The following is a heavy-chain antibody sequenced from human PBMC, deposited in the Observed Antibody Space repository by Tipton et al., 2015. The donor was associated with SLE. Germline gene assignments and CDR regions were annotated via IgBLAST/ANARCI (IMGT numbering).Heavy chain of an antibody. D-gene: IGHD3-10*01. CDR2: INHSGST. CDR3: ARGESDYYGSGSPWSWFDP. V-gene: IGHV4-34*01. CDR1: GGSFSGYY. J-gene: IGHJ5*02. Sequence: GLVKPSETLSLTCAVYGGSFSGYYWSWIRQPPGKGLEWIGEINHSGSTNYNPSLKSRVTISVDTSKNQFSLKLSSVTAADTAVYYCARGESDYYGSGSPWSWFDPWGQGTLVTVSS.